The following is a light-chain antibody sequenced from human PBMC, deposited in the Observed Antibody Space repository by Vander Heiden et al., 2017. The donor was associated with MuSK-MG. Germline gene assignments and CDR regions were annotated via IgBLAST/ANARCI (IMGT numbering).Light chain of an antibody. CDR3: QQDGSSSWT. J-gene: IGKJ1*01. V-gene: IGKV3-20*01. Sequence: EIVLTQSPGTLSLSPGERATLSCRASQSVSSSYLAWYQQKPGQAPRLLIYGASSRATRIPDRFSGSGSGTDFTLTISRLEPEDFAVYYCQQDGSSSWTSGQGTKVEI. CDR1: QSVSSSY. CDR2: GAS.